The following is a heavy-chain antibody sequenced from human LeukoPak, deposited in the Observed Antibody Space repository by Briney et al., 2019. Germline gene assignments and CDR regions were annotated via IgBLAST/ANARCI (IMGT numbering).Heavy chain of an antibody. V-gene: IGHV3-23*01. J-gene: IGHJ6*03. Sequence: GGSLRLSCAASGVTFSSYPMSWVRQAPGKGLEWVSAISGSGGSTYYADSVKGRFTISRDNSKNTLYLQMNSLRAEDTAVYYCAKGSSSSPNYYYYYMDVWGKGTTVTISS. CDR2: ISGSGGST. CDR3: AKGSSSSPNYYYYYMDV. D-gene: IGHD6-6*01. CDR1: GVTFSSYP.